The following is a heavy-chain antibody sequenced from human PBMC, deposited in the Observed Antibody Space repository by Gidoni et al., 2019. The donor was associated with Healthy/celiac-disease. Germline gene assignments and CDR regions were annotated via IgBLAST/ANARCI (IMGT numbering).Heavy chain of an antibody. CDR2: IYPGDSDT. D-gene: IGHD2-15*01. J-gene: IGHJ2*01. CDR1: GYSFTSYW. CDR3: ARHSNCGGSCYSNWYFDL. V-gene: IGHV5-51*01. Sequence: EVQLVQSGAEVKKPGESLKISCKGSGYSFTSYWNGWVRQMPGKGLEWMVIIYPGDSDTRYSPSFQGQVTISADKSISTAYLQWSSLKASDTAMYYCARHSNCGGSCYSNWYFDLWGRGTLVTVSS.